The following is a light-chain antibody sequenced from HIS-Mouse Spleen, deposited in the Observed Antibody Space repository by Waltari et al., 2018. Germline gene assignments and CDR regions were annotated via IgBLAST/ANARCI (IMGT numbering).Light chain of an antibody. CDR2: DDS. Sequence: SYVLTQPPSVSVAPGKTARITCGGNNIGSKSVHWYQQKPGQAPGLGVYDDSDRPPGIPERFYGSNSGNTATLTISRVEAGDEADYYCQVWDSSSDHYVFGTGTKVTVL. V-gene: IGLV3-21*03. CDR1: NIGSKS. CDR3: QVWDSSSDHYV. J-gene: IGLJ1*01.